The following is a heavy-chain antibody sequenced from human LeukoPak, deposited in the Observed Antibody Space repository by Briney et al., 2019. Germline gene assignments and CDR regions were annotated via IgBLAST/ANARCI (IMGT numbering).Heavy chain of an antibody. CDR1: GYTFTGYY. Sequence: GASVKVSCKASGYTFTGYYMHWVRQAPGQGLEWMGWINPNSGGTNYAQKFQGRVTMTRDTSISTAYLELGRLRSDDTAVYYCARDPTGFRENLFDYWGQGTLVTVSS. J-gene: IGHJ4*02. D-gene: IGHD3-10*01. CDR3: ARDPTGFRENLFDY. V-gene: IGHV1-2*02. CDR2: INPNSGGT.